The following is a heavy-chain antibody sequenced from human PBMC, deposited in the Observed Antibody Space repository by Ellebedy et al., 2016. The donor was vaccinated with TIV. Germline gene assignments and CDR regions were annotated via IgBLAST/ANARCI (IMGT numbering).Heavy chain of an antibody. Sequence: GESLKISXVASGFSLSYYWMSWVRQAPGKGLEWVANIKQDGSEDYYVDSVKGRFTISRDNAKNSLYLQMNSLRADDTAVYYCTTEQLLGPTRWFDPWGQGTLVTVSS. D-gene: IGHD6-13*01. V-gene: IGHV3-7*01. CDR2: IKQDGSED. J-gene: IGHJ5*02. CDR3: TTEQLLGPTRWFDP. CDR1: GFSLSYYW.